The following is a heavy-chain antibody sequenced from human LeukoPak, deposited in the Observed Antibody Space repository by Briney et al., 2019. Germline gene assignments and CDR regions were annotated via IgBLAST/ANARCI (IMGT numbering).Heavy chain of an antibody. CDR3: AKEGYSYGLRYWFFDL. V-gene: IGHV3-30*02. Sequence: PGGSLRLSCAASGFTFSSYAMSWVRQAPGKGLEWVAFIRYDGSNKYYADSVKGRFTISRDNSKNTVYLLLNSLTAEDTAVYYCAKEGYSYGLRYWFFDLWGRGTLVTVSS. CDR1: GFTFSSYA. J-gene: IGHJ2*01. CDR2: IRYDGSNK. D-gene: IGHD5-18*01.